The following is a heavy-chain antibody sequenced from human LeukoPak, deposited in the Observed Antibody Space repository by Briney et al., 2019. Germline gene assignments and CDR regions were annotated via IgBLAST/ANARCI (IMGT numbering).Heavy chain of an antibody. Sequence: PGGSLRLSCAASEFIFSSYAMSWVRQPPGKGLEWISGISPSGSTTYYADSVKGRFTISRDNSKNTLYLQMNGLRAEDTAVYYCAKAAYSSSWPLDYWGQGSLVTVSS. V-gene: IGHV3-23*01. CDR2: ISPSGSTT. CDR1: EFIFSSYA. J-gene: IGHJ4*02. D-gene: IGHD6-13*01. CDR3: AKAAYSSSWPLDY.